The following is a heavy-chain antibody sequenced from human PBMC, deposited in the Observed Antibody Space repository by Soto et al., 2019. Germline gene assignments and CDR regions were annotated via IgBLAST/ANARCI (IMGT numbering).Heavy chain of an antibody. J-gene: IGHJ5*02. CDR1: GFIFVSYA. CDR3: AKSYDLWSPYLSFGDQRDP. D-gene: IGHD3-3*01. CDR2: LSTDGSTP. V-gene: IGHV3-30*16. Sequence: GWSLRLSCASSGFIFVSYAMNWVRQVPGKGPEWVAVLSTDGSTPYYADSVRGRFTISRDNSKNTLFLQMNSLRPEDTAIYFCAKSYDLWSPYLSFGDQRDPWGQGTLVTVSS.